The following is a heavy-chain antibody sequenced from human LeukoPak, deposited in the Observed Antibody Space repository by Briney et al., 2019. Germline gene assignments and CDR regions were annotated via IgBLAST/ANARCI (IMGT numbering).Heavy chain of an antibody. D-gene: IGHD2-15*01. Sequence: SETLSLTCTVSGGSISSYYWNWIRQPAGKGLEWIGRIYTSGSTNYNPSLKSRVTMSVDTSKNQFSLKLSSVTAADTAVYYCARGWVALNPNWFDPWGQGTLVTVSS. V-gene: IGHV4-4*07. CDR3: ARGWVALNPNWFDP. J-gene: IGHJ5*02. CDR2: IYTSGST. CDR1: GGSISSYY.